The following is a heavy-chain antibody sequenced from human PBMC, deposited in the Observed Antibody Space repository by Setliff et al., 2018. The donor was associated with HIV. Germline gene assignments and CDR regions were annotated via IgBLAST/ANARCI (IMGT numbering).Heavy chain of an antibody. CDR2: IYTRGST. CDR3: ARERSALLWKNWFDP. V-gene: IGHV4-61*09. J-gene: IGHJ5*02. D-gene: IGHD3-10*01. CDR1: GGSISSGSYY. Sequence: PSETLSLTCTVSGGSISSGSYYWSWIRQPAGKGLEWIGHIYTRGSTNYNPSLKSRVTISVDTSKNQFSLKLSSVTAADTAVYYCARERSALLWKNWFDPWGQGTLVTVSS.